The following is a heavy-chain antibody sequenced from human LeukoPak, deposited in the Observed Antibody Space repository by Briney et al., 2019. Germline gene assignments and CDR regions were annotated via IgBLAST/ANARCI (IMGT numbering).Heavy chain of an antibody. CDR1: GFTFASYG. CDR2: ITTNGGRT. Sequence: QSGGSLRLSCAASGFTFASYGMSWVRQAPGKGLEWVSFITTNGGRTSYADSVEGRFTISRDNPRNTLYMQVNSLRAEDTAVYYCARDSKFSFDYWGQGALVTVSS. V-gene: IGHV3-23*01. J-gene: IGHJ4*02. CDR3: ARDSKFSFDY.